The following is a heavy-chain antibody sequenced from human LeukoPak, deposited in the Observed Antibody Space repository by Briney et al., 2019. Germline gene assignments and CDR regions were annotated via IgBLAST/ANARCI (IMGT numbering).Heavy chain of an antibody. CDR3: ATLRGYYYDSSGYYPPFDY. D-gene: IGHD3-22*01. Sequence: SVKVSCKASGGTFSSYTISWVRQAPGQGLEWMGRIIPILGIANYAQKFQGRVTITADKSMSTAYMELSSLRSEDTAVYYCATLRGYYYDSSGYYPPFDYWGQGTLVTVSS. J-gene: IGHJ4*02. V-gene: IGHV1-69*02. CDR1: GGTFSSYT. CDR2: IIPILGIA.